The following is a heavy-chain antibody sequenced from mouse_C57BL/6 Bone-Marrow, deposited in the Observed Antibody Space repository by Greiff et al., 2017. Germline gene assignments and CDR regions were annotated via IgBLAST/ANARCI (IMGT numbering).Heavy chain of an antibody. J-gene: IGHJ2*01. CDR1: GYTFTSYG. CDR2: IYPRSGNT. V-gene: IGHV1-81*01. Sequence: QVQLQPSGAELARPGASVKLSCKASGYTFTSYGISWVKQRTGQGLEWIGGIYPRSGNTYYNEKFKGKATLTADKSSSTAYMELRSLTSEDSAVYYCARGGFKELAWSQVTTLTVSA. CDR3: ARGGFKELA.